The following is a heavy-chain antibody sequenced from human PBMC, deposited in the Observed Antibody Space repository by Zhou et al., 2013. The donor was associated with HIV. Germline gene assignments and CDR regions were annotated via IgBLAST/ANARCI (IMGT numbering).Heavy chain of an antibody. CDR2: FNPEDGGT. D-gene: IGHD3-22*01. J-gene: IGHJ1*01. V-gene: IGHV1-24*01. Sequence: QVQLVQSGAEVKEPGTSVKVSCRVSGNSLSELSIHWVRQAPGRGLEWLAGFNPEDGGTLFSQNLQGRVTLTEDPSTDTAYMELSRLRSDDTAVYYCARETYYYDRSAHDAKYFQHWAQGTLVTVSS. CDR1: GNSLSELS. CDR3: ARETYYYDRSAHDAKYFQH.